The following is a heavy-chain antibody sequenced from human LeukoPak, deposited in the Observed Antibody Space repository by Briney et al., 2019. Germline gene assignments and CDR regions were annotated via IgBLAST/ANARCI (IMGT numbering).Heavy chain of an antibody. Sequence: GGSLRLSCAASGFTFNSYCMHWGRQAPGEGLVWVSLINSDGSSTIYAGSVKGRFTISRDNAKNTLYLQMNSLRAEDTAVYYCAREDCSGGSCYLGYWGQGTLVTVSS. J-gene: IGHJ4*02. CDR1: GFTFNSYC. V-gene: IGHV3-74*01. D-gene: IGHD2-15*01. CDR3: AREDCSGGSCYLGY. CDR2: INSDGSST.